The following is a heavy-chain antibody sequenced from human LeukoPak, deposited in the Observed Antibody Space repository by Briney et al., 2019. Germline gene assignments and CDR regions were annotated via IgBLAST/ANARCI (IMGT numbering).Heavy chain of an antibody. D-gene: IGHD3-10*01. CDR2: IYHSGST. V-gene: IGHV4-4*02. J-gene: IGHJ4*02. Sequence: SETLSLTCVVSGGSISSSNWWSWVRQPPGKELEWIGEIYHSGSTNYNPSLKSRITISIDTSKNQFSLKLSSVTAADTAVYYCARGVGFGELYYFDYWGQGTLVTVSS. CDR1: GGSISSSNW. CDR3: ARGVGFGELYYFDY.